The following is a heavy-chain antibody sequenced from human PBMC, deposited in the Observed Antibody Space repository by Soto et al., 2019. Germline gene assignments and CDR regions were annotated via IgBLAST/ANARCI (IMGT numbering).Heavy chain of an antibody. J-gene: IGHJ4*02. V-gene: IGHV3-53*01. CDR2: IYSGGYT. CDR1: GFTVSNNY. Sequence: EVQLVESGGGLIQPGGSLRLSCAVSGFTVSNNYMSWVRQAPGKGLEGVSVIYSGGYTAYGDSVKGRFTISRDNSKNTSFFQRNSPGAADPVVFYGATDPGGGGYWGQGTLVTVSS. CDR3: ATDPGGGGY. D-gene: IGHD3-10*01.